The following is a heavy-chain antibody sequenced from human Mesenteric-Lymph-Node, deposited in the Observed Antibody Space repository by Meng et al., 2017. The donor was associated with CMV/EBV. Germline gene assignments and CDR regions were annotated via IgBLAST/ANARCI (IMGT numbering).Heavy chain of an antibody. V-gene: IGHV1-18*01. CDR3: ARGQSGGYSHPGYY. Sequence: ASVKVSCKASGYTFTSYGISWVRQASGQGLEWMGWISAYNGNTNYAQKLQGRVTMTTDTSTSTAYMELSSLRSEDTAVYYCARGQSGGYSHPGYYWGQGTLVTVSS. D-gene: IGHD5-18*01. CDR1: GYTFTSYG. CDR2: ISAYNGNT. J-gene: IGHJ4*02.